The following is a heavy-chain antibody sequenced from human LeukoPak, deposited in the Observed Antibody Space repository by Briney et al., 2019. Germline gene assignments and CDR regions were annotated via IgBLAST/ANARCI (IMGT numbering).Heavy chain of an antibody. CDR3: ARVVGDYYGSGSYPRSFYYMDV. D-gene: IGHD3-10*01. CDR2: IIPIFGTA. CDR1: GGTFNSYA. J-gene: IGHJ6*03. Sequence: ASVKVSCKASGGTFNSYAISWVRQAPGQGLEWMGGIIPIFGTANYAQKFQGRVTITADESTSTAYMELSSLRSEDTAVYYCARVVGDYYGSGSYPRSFYYMDVWGKGTTVTISS. V-gene: IGHV1-69*13.